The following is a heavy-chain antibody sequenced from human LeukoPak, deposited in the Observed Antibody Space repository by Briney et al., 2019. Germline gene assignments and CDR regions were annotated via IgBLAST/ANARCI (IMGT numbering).Heavy chain of an antibody. CDR1: GYTFTSYY. D-gene: IGHD3-3*01. Sequence: ASVKVSCKASGYTFTSYYMHWVRQAPGQGLEWMGIINPSGGSTSYAQKFQGRVTMTRDMSTSTVYMELSSLRSEDTAVYYCARGEIFWSGYDSWGSRHWFDPWGQGTLVTVSS. V-gene: IGHV1-46*01. CDR3: ARGEIFWSGYDSWGSRHWFDP. CDR2: INPSGGST. J-gene: IGHJ5*02.